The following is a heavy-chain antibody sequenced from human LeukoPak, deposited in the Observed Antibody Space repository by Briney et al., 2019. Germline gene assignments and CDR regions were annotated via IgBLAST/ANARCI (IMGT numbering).Heavy chain of an antibody. CDR1: GFIFSSYE. Sequence: GGSLRLSCAVSGFIFSSYEMNWVRQAPGKGLEWVSYISSSGSTRYYADSVKGRFTMSRDNAKNSLYLQMNSLRAEDTAVYYCARVDRSSYYYYMDVWGKGTTVTISS. J-gene: IGHJ6*03. V-gene: IGHV3-48*03. D-gene: IGHD6-19*01. CDR2: ISSSGSTR. CDR3: ARVDRSSYYYYMDV.